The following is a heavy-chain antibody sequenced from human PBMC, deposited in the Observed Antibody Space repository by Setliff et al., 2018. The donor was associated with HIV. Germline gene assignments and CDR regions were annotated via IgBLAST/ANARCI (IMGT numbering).Heavy chain of an antibody. CDR2: IYPTDSDT. CDR3: TRGKYTTYLFDP. Sequence: PGESLKISCKGSGYNFANYWIAWVRQVPGKGLEWMGIIYPTDSDTRYSPSFQGQVTISADTSISTAYLQWSSLKASDTAIYYCTRGKYTTYLFDPWGQGTLVTVSS. V-gene: IGHV5-51*01. CDR1: GYNFANYW. J-gene: IGHJ5*02. D-gene: IGHD1-1*01.